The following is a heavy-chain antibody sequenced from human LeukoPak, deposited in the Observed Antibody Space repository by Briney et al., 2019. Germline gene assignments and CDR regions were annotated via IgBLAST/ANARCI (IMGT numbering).Heavy chain of an antibody. CDR2: IIPNFGTA. CDR3: ARGEVPPHYFDY. J-gene: IGHJ4*02. V-gene: IGHV1-69*13. Sequence: SVKVSCKASGGTFSSNAISWVRQAPGQGLEWMGGIIPNFGTANYAQKFQGRVTITADESTSTAYMELSSLRSEDTAVYYCARGEVPPHYFDYWGQGTLVTVSS. CDR1: GGTFSSNA.